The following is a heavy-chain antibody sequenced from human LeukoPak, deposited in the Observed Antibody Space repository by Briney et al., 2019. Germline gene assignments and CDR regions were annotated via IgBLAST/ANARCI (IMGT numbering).Heavy chain of an antibody. CDR2: INPSGIST. CDR1: GYTFTSYY. V-gene: IGHV1-46*01. D-gene: IGHD2-15*01. CDR3: AGGYPASGGSPLQDY. Sequence: GASVKVSCKASGYTFTSYYMHWVRQAPGQGLEWMGIINPSGISTSYAQKFQGRVTMTRDTSTSTVYMELSSLRSEDTAVYYCAGGYPASGGSPLQDYWGQGTLVTVSS. J-gene: IGHJ4*02.